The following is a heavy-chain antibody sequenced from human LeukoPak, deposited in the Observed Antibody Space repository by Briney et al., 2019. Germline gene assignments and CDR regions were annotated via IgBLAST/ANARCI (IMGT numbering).Heavy chain of an antibody. J-gene: IGHJ4*02. CDR2: MSPSGTT. CDR3: ARGQDDRSGTFDY. Sequence: SETLSLTCTVSGDSVSSGNYYLSWIRQPPGKGLDWITYMSPSGTTKYNPSLKSRVTTSVDTSRTQFYLRLSSVTAADTAVYYCARGQDDRSGTFDYWGQGILVTVSS. D-gene: IGHD3-22*01. V-gene: IGHV4-61*01. CDR1: GDSVSSGNYY.